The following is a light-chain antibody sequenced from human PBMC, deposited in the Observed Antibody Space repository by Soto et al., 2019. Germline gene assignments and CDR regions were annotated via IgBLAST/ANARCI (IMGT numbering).Light chain of an antibody. J-gene: IGKJ4*01. Sequence: QMTQSPSSLSASIGDRVTVTWRASQSISNCLNWYQHKPGNAPKILIHSASTLESGVPSRFSGGGSGTEFNFTISSLQREDSATYYCQESYTTPLTFGGGTKADI. CDR3: QESYTTPLT. V-gene: IGKV1-39*01. CDR1: QSISNC. CDR2: SAS.